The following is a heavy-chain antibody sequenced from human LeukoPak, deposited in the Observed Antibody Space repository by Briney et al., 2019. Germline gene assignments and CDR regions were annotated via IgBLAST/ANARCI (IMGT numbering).Heavy chain of an antibody. Sequence: GASVKVSCKVSGYTLTELSMHWVRQAPGKGLEWMGGFDPEDGETIYAQKFQGRVTMTEDTSTDTAYMELSGLRSEDTAVYYCARGHIVAMLFEYWGQGTLVTVSS. J-gene: IGHJ4*02. CDR2: FDPEDGET. CDR1: GYTLTELS. CDR3: ARGHIVAMLFEY. V-gene: IGHV1-24*01. D-gene: IGHD5-12*01.